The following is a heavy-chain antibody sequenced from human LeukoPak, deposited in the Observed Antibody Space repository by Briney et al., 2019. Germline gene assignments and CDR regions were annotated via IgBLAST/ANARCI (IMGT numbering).Heavy chain of an antibody. V-gene: IGHV3-53*04. J-gene: IGHJ6*02. CDR2: IYSGGST. D-gene: IGHD3-16*01. CDR1: GGSISSSNW. CDR3: ARDLTRGGYYYGMDV. Sequence: PSETLSLTCAVSGGSISSSNWWSWVRQPPGKGLEWVSVIYSGGSTYYADSVKGRFTISRRNSKNTLYLQMNSLRAEDTAVYYCARDLTRGGYYYGMDVWGQGTTVTVSS.